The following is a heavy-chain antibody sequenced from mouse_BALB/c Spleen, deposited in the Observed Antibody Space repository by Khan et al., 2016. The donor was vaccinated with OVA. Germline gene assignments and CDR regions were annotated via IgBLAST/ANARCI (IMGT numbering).Heavy chain of an antibody. CDR3: SWKSTRASY. CDR2: INPSSGYN. Sequence: QVQLQQSGAELVKPGASVKMSCKASGYTFTSYTMHWVKQRPGQGLEWIGYINPSSGYNNNNHKFKDKATLTADKSSSTAYMQLSSLTSEDSAVYNGSWKSTRASYWGEGTTHKVS. CDR1: GYTFTSYT. V-gene: IGHV1S26*01. D-gene: IGHD3-1*01. J-gene: IGHJ2*01.